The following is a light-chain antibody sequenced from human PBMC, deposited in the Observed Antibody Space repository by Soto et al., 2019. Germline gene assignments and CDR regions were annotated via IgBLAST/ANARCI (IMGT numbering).Light chain of an antibody. CDR2: DAS. CDR3: QQCYSTSRT. CDR1: QDISNW. V-gene: IGKV1-39*01. J-gene: IGKJ1*01. Sequence: SRSLPSSSEVEKAANPFRASQDISNWLNWYQQKAGKAPKLLIYDASNLETGVPLRFSGSGSGTDFTLTISSLQPEDFATYYCQQCYSTSRTFGQGTKVDNK.